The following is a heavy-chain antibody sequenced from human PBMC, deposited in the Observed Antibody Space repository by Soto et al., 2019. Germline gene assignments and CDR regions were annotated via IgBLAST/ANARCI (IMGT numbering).Heavy chain of an antibody. V-gene: IGHV3-30*18. D-gene: IGHD3-22*01. CDR2: ISYDGNNK. J-gene: IGHJ4*02. Sequence: QVQLVESGGGVVQPGRSLRLSCAASGFTFSSYGMHWVRQAPGKGLEWVAVISYDGNNKYYADSVKGRFTISRDNSKNTLYLQMNSLRAEDTAVYYCAKDPNYYDSSGYPRVWGQGTLVTVSS. CDR3: AKDPNYYDSSGYPRV. CDR1: GFTFSSYG.